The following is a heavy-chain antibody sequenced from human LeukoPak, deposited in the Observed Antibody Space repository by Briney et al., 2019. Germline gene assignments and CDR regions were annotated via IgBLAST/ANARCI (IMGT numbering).Heavy chain of an antibody. J-gene: IGHJ4*02. CDR2: IRYDGSNK. Sequence: PGGSLRLSCAASGFTFSSYGMHWVRQAPGKGLEWVAFIRYDGSNKYYADSVKGRFTISRDNSKNTLYLQMNSLRAEDTAVYYCAKDDYYDSSGSWWGCWGQGTLVTVSS. D-gene: IGHD3-22*01. CDR3: AKDDYYDSSGSWWGC. V-gene: IGHV3-30*02. CDR1: GFTFSSYG.